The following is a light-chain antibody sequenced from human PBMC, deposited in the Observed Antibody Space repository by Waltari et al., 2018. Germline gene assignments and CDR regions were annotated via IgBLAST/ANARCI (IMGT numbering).Light chain of an antibody. CDR3: ATWDDTLNGQV. V-gene: IGLV1-44*01. Sequence: QSVLTQPPSASRTPGPRVTISCFGTSSNLGSNPVNWYQQVPGAAPKIPLDGNEQRASGVPELLSGPQAGTAASLVIGGLQSGDEAFFRCATWDDTLNGQVFGGVTKLTVL. CDR1: SSNLGSNP. CDR2: GNE. J-gene: IGLJ3*02.